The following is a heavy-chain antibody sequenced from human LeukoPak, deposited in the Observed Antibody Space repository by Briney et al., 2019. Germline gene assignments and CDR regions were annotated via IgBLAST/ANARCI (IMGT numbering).Heavy chain of an antibody. D-gene: IGHD3-3*01. Sequence: PGGSLRLSCAASGFSFGDFAVHWVRQVPGKGLEWVSGISWNSGSLGYADSVKGRFTISRDNAKNSLYLQMNSLRAEDMALYYCAKASYYDFWSGYYFDYWGQGTLVTVSS. CDR1: GFSFGDFA. V-gene: IGHV3-9*03. CDR2: ISWNSGSL. J-gene: IGHJ4*02. CDR3: AKASYYDFWSGYYFDY.